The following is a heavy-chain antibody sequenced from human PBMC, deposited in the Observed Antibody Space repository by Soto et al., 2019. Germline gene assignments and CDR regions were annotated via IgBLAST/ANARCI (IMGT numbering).Heavy chain of an antibody. D-gene: IGHD2-2*02. V-gene: IGHV5-51*01. J-gene: IGHJ6*02. CDR3: PTLRCSSAGCYMYAMDV. CDR1: GYNFTNYW. CDR2: IYPGDSDT. Sequence: GASLKISCXGSGYNFTNYWIGWVRQMPGKGLEWVGNIYPGDSDTRYSPSFQGHVTISADKSITTAYLQWSSLKASDTATYHCPTLRCSSAGCYMYAMDVWGQGTTVTVSS.